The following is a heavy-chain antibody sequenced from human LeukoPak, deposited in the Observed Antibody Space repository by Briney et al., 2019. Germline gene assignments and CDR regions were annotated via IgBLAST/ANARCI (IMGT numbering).Heavy chain of an antibody. V-gene: IGHV4-59*01. CDR1: GGSISSYY. J-gene: IGHJ3*02. CDR2: IYYSGST. Sequence: SETLSLTCTVSGGSISSYYWSWIRQPPGKGLEWIGYIYYSGSTNYNPSLKSRVTISVDTSKNQFSLELSSVTAADTAVYYCARAVAGTKNAFDIWGQGTMVTVSS. D-gene: IGHD6-19*01. CDR3: ARAVAGTKNAFDI.